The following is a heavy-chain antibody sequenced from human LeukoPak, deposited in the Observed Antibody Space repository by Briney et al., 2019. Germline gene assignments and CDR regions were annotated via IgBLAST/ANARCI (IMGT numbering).Heavy chain of an antibody. V-gene: IGHV4-59*01. D-gene: IGHD3-9*01. J-gene: IGHJ6*02. CDR3: ARDNDISRGFYYAMDV. CDR2: IYYGGNT. CDR1: GGSFSGYY. Sequence: PPETLSLTCAVYGGSFSGYYWSWVRQPPGKGLEWIGYIYYGGNTNYNPSLKSRVTISVDTSKNQFSLKLSSVTAVDTAVYYCARDNDISRGFYYAMDVWGQGTTVIVSS.